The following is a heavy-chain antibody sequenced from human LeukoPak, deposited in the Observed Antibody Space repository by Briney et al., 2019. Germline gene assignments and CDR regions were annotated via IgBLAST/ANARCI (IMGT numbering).Heavy chain of an antibody. CDR1: GFTFSGYA. V-gene: IGHV3-23*01. D-gene: IGHD6-19*01. CDR3: AKALISSGWACGY. J-gene: IGHJ4*02. CDR2: ISGSGGST. Sequence: PGGSLRLSCAASGFTFSGYAMSWVRQAPGKGLEWVSAISGSGGSTYYADSVKGRFTISRDNSKNTLYLQMNSLRAEDTAVYYCAKALISSGWACGYWGQGTLVTVSS.